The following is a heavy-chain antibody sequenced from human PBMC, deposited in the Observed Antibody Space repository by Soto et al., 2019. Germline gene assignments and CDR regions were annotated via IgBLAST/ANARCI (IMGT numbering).Heavy chain of an antibody. CDR1: GFTFSSYG. V-gene: IGHV3-33*01. CDR2: IWNDGSNK. Sequence: GGSLRLSCAASGFTFSSYGMHWVRQAPGKGLEWVAVIWNDGSNKYYADSVKGRFTISRDNSKNTLYLQMNSLRGEETAVYYCGRSRGTFSQQYYNYGMDVWGQGNTVTVSS. D-gene: IGHD1-1*01. CDR3: GRSRGTFSQQYYNYGMDV. J-gene: IGHJ6*02.